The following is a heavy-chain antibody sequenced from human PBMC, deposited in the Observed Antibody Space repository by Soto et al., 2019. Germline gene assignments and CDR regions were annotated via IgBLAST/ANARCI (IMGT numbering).Heavy chain of an antibody. V-gene: IGHV4-38-2*01. CDR1: GYCIISGDY. J-gene: IGHJ4*02. CDR2: IFHSGTT. CDR3: ATLLVHRRCYYYFDY. Sequence: SETLSLTCAVAGYCIISGDYWGWIRQPPGKGLEWLGSIFHSGTTYDNPSLKSRVTISVDMSNNQFSLKLTSVTAADTAVSYSATLLVHRRCYYYFDYWGQGPLVTVSS. D-gene: IGHD3-10*01.